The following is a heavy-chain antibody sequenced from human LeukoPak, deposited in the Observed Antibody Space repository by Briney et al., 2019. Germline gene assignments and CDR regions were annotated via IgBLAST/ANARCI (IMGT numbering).Heavy chain of an antibody. CDR3: AKALHGSGLNLFDY. CDR1: GFTFSSYG. D-gene: IGHD3-10*01. CDR2: IRYDGSNK. J-gene: IGHJ4*02. Sequence: GGSLRLSCAASGFTFSSYGMHWVRQAPGKGLEWVAFIRYDGSNKYYADPVKGRFTISKDNSKNTLYLQMNSLRAEDIAVYYCAKALHGSGLNLFDYWGQGTLVTVSS. V-gene: IGHV3-30*02.